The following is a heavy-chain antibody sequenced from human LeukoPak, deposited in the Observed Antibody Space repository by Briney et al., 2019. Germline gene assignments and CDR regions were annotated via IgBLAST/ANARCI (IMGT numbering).Heavy chain of an antibody. Sequence: PGGSLRLSRAASGFTLCSYWISWVPQAPGKGPGVVANIKQDGSEKYYVDSVKGRFTISRDNAKNSLYLQMNSLRAEDTAVYYCARDKVVGTTYFDYWGQGPLVTVSS. CDR3: ARDKVVGTTYFDY. CDR1: GFTLCSYW. D-gene: IGHD1-26*01. J-gene: IGHJ4*02. CDR2: IKQDGSEK. V-gene: IGHV3-7*01.